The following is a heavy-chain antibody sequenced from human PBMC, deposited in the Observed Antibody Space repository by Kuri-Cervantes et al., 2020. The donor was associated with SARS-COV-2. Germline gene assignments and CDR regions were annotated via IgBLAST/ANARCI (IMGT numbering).Heavy chain of an antibody. Sequence: GESLKISCAASGFTFSNYAIHWVRQAPGKGLEWVALISYDGSDKNYADSVKGRFTISRDNSKNTLYLQMNSLRAEDTAVYYCARDGRTAADTFSAYYYYMDVWGKGTTVTVSS. CDR2: ISYDGSDK. D-gene: IGHD6-13*01. V-gene: IGHV3-30*07. CDR3: ARDGRTAADTFSAYYYYMDV. J-gene: IGHJ6*03. CDR1: GFTFSNYA.